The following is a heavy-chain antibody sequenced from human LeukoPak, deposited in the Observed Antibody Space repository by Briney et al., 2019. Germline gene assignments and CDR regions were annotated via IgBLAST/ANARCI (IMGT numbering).Heavy chain of an antibody. CDR3: AREEYSSGWIDFDY. J-gene: IGHJ4*02. CDR2: IKQDGSEK. CDR1: GFTFSSYW. V-gene: IGHV3-7*03. D-gene: IGHD6-19*01. Sequence: GGPPRLSCAASGFTFSSYWMIWVRQAPGKGLEWVANIKQDGSEKYYVDSVKGRFTISRDNAKNSLYLQMNSLRAEDTAVYYCAREEYSSGWIDFDYWGQGTLVTVSS.